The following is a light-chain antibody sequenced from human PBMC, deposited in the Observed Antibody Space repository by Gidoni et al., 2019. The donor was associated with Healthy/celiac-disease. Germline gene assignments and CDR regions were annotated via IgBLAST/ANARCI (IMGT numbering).Light chain of an antibody. V-gene: IGKV3-11*01. J-gene: IGKJ4*01. CDR2: DAS. Sequence: IVLTQSPATLSLSPGDRATLSCRASQSVSSYLAWYQQKPGQAPRLLIYDASNRATGIPARFSGSGSGTDCTLTISSLEPEDFAVYYCQQRSNWPRGTFGGXTKVEIK. CDR3: QQRSNWPRGT. CDR1: QSVSSY.